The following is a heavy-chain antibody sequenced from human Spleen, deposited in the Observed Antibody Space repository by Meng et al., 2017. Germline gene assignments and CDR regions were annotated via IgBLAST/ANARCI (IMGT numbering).Heavy chain of an antibody. Sequence: GGSLRLSGAAPGFTFRSYKLHGVGQTPGEGLEWVSSISASGYSPYYADSVKGRFTISRDNSKNTLYLQMDYLGAEDTAVYYCAKDLISSGDEYWGFEYWGQGTLVTVSS. J-gene: IGHJ4*02. D-gene: IGHD5-12*01. CDR2: ISASGYSP. V-gene: IGHV3-23*01. CDR3: AKDLISSGDEYWGFEY. CDR1: GFTFRSYK.